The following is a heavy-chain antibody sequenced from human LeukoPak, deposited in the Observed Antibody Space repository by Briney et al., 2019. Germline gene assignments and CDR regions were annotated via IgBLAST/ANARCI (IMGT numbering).Heavy chain of an antibody. Sequence: GASVKVSCKASGFTFTNSVMQWVRQARGQRLEWIGWIVVGSGNTNYAQKFQERVTITRDMSTSTAYMELSSLKSEDTAVYYCAALYSNYVPWGQGTLVTVSS. J-gene: IGHJ5*02. V-gene: IGHV1-58*02. CDR3: AALYSNYVP. CDR2: IVVGSGNT. CDR1: GFTFTNSV. D-gene: IGHD4-11*01.